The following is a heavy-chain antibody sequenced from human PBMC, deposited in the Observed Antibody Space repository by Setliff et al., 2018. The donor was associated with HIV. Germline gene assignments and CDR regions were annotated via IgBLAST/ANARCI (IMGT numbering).Heavy chain of an antibody. D-gene: IGHD3-16*01. CDR3: ARRTFGSGRIDP. CDR2: IHYSGAT. Sequence: PSETLSLTCTVSSGSISRGSYYWTWIRHHPENGLEWIAYIHYSGATNYNPSLKSRVTISVDTSKNQFSLKLSSVTAADTAIYFCARRTFGSGRIDPWGQGTLVTVSS. V-gene: IGHV4-39*01. CDR1: SGSISRGSYY. J-gene: IGHJ5*02.